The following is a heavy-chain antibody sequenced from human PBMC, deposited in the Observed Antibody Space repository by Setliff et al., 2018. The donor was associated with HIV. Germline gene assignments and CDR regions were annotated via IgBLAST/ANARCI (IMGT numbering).Heavy chain of an antibody. CDR2: IYSSGNT. J-gene: IGHJ5*02. CDR1: GGSISGYY. D-gene: IGHD4-17*01. Sequence: SETLSLTCTVSGGSISGYYCNWIRQPPGKALQSLGYIYSSGNTYHNPSLKSRVTISVDTSKNQCSLRLSSVTAADTAVYYCAITDQRLRGWFDPWGRGTLVTVS. V-gene: IGHV4-59*12. CDR3: AITDQRLRGWFDP.